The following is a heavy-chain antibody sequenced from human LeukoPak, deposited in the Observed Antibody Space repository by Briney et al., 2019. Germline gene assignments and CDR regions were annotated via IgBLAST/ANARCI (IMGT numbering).Heavy chain of an antibody. CDR2: ISYSGST. CDR3: ARNHTMVRGVTPMRYYYYMDV. J-gene: IGHJ6*03. CDR1: GGSISSGGYS. V-gene: IGHV4-30-4*07. Sequence: SETLSLTCTVSGGSISSGGYSWSWIRQPPGKGLEWIGYISYSGSTYYNPSLKSRVTMSLDTSKNQFSLKLSSVTAADTAVYYCARNHTMVRGVTPMRYYYYMDVWGKGTTVTVSS. D-gene: IGHD3-10*01.